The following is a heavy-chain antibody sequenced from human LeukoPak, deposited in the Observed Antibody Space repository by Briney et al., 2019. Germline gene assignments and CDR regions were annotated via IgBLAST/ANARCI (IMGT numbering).Heavy chain of an antibody. CDR3: ASSFSSGWNSYFYYMDV. V-gene: IGHV3-7*01. CDR1: GFTFSSYW. Sequence: GGSLRLSCAASGFTFSSYWMRWVRQAPGKGLEWVANINQDGSEKYYVDSVKGRFTISRDNAKKSLYLQMNSLRAEDTAVYYCASSFSSGWNSYFYYMDVWGKGTTVTVSS. CDR2: INQDGSEK. J-gene: IGHJ6*03. D-gene: IGHD6-19*01.